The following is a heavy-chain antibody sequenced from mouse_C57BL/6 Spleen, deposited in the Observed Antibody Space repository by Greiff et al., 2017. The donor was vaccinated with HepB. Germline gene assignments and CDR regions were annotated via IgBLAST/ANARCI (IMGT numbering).Heavy chain of an antibody. CDR1: GYSFTGYY. J-gene: IGHJ3*01. Sequence: VQLQQSGPELVKPGASVKISCKASGYSFTGYYMNWVKQSPEKSLEWIGEINPSTGGTTYNQKFKAKATLTVDKSSSTAYMQLKSLTSEDSAVYYCARWDSNVQAWFAYWGQGTLFTVSA. V-gene: IGHV1-42*01. CDR2: INPSTGGT. D-gene: IGHD2-5*01. CDR3: ARWDSNVQAWFAY.